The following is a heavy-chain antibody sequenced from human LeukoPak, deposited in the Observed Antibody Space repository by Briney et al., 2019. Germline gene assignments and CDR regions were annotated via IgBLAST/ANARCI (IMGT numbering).Heavy chain of an antibody. CDR3: ARSPLGWSPPDLYV. V-gene: IGHV1-3*01. CDR1: GGTFSSYA. D-gene: IGHD3-3*01. Sequence: ASVKVSCKASGGTFSSYAISWVRQAPGQRLEWTGWINAGNGNTKYSQKFRGRVTITRDTSASTAYMELSSLRSEDTAVYYCARSPLGWSPPDLYVWGQGTTVTVSS. CDR2: INAGNGNT. J-gene: IGHJ6*02.